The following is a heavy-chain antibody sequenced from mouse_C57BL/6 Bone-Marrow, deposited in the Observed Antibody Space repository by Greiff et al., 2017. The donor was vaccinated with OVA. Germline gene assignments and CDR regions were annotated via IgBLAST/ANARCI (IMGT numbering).Heavy chain of an antibody. CDR1: GFTFSDYG. J-gene: IGHJ2*01. V-gene: IGHV5-17*01. CDR3: ARDTTVVAEGVDY. Sequence: DVKLVESGGGLVKPGGSLKLSCAASGFTFSDYGMHWVRQAPEKGLEWVAYISSGSSTIYYADTVKGRFTISRDNAKNTLFLQMTSLRSEDTAMYYCARDTTVVAEGVDYWGQGTTLTVSS. CDR2: ISSGSSTI. D-gene: IGHD1-1*01.